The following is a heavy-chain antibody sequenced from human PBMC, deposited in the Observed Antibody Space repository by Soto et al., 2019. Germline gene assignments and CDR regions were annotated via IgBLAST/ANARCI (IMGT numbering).Heavy chain of an antibody. Sequence: QVQLQESGPGLVKPSQTLSLTCTVSGGSISSGGYYWSWIRQHPGKGLEWIGYIYYSGSTYYNPSLKSRVTISVDTSKNQFSLKLSSVSAADTAVYYCAKHYDYGDYRANDAFDIWGQGTMVTVSS. V-gene: IGHV4-31*03. D-gene: IGHD4-17*01. CDR2: IYYSGST. CDR1: GGSISSGGYY. J-gene: IGHJ3*02. CDR3: AKHYDYGDYRANDAFDI.